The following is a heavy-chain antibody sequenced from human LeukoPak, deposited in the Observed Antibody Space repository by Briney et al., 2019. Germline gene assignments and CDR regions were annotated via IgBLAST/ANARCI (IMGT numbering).Heavy chain of an antibody. J-gene: IGHJ4*02. Sequence: SETLSLTCAVYGGSFSGYYWSWIRQPPGKGLEWIGEINHSGSTNYNPSLKSRVTISVDTSKNQFSLKLSSVTAADTAVYYCARDLGAGAFDYWGQGTLHTVSS. CDR2: INHSGST. V-gene: IGHV4-34*01. D-gene: IGHD4/OR15-4a*01. CDR1: GGSFSGYY. CDR3: ARDLGAGAFDY.